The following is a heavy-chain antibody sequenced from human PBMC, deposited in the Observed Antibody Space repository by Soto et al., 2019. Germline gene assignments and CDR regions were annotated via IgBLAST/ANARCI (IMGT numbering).Heavy chain of an antibody. CDR1: GYTFTSYY. CDR3: ARDLGITMIVVVITQIDYGMDV. V-gene: IGHV1-46*03. J-gene: IGHJ6*02. Sequence: GASVKVSCKASGYTFTSYYMHWVRQAPGQGLEWMGIINPSGGSTSYAQKFQGRVTMTRDTSTSTVYMELSSLRSEDTAVYYCARDLGITMIVVVITQIDYGMDVWGQGTTVTVSS. CDR2: INPSGGST. D-gene: IGHD3-22*01.